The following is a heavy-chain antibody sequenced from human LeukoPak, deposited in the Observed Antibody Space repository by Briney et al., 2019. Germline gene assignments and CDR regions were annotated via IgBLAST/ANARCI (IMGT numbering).Heavy chain of an antibody. Sequence: SETLSLTCAVYGGSFSGYYWSWIRQPPGKGLEWIGEINHSGSTNYNPSLKSRVTISVDTSKNQFSLKLSSVTAADTAVYYCARRIVGATTRFDYWGQGTLVTVSS. CDR1: GGSFSGYY. CDR3: ARRIVGATTRFDY. J-gene: IGHJ4*02. D-gene: IGHD1-26*01. CDR2: INHSGST. V-gene: IGHV4-34*01.